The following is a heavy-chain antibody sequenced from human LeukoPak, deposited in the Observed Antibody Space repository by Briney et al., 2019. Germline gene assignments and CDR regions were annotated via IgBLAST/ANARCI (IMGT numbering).Heavy chain of an antibody. CDR3: AGYCSGGSCNAAGY. V-gene: IGHV3-11*01. J-gene: IGHJ4*02. D-gene: IGHD2-15*01. CDR1: GFTFSDYY. CDR2: ISSGGSTI. Sequence: GGSLRLSCAASGFTFSDYYMSWIRQAPGKGLEWVSYISSGGSTIYYADSVKGRFTTSRDNARNSLYLQMNSLRAEDTAVYYCAGYCSGGSCNAAGYWGQGALVTVSS.